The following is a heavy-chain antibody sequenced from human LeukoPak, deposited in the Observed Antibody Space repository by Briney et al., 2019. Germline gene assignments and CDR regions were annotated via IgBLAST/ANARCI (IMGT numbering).Heavy chain of an antibody. J-gene: IGHJ4*02. CDR2: ISGSGGWT. CDR1: GFTFSSYA. D-gene: IGHD5-12*01. V-gene: IGHV3-23*01. CDR3: AKDQGYSGYDPPDY. Sequence: GGSLRLSCAASGFTFSSYAMSWVRQAPGKGLEWVSAISGSGGWTYYVDSVKGRFTISRDNSKNTLYLQMNSLRAEDTAVYYCAKDQGYSGYDPPDYWGQGTLVTVSS.